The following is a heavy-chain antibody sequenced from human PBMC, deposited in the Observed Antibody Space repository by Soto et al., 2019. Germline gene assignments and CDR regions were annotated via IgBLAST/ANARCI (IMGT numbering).Heavy chain of an antibody. Sequence: SETLSLTCTVSGDSGIGDGYYWTWIRQPPGKGLEWIGYIYSSGSTKYNPSLKSRVTISLDTSNNQFSLELTSVTAADTAIYYCARDIRGYSRAFDYWGQGALVTVSS. CDR3: ARDIRGYSRAFDY. J-gene: IGHJ4*02. D-gene: IGHD5-18*01. CDR1: GDSGIGDGYY. V-gene: IGHV4-61*08. CDR2: IYSSGST.